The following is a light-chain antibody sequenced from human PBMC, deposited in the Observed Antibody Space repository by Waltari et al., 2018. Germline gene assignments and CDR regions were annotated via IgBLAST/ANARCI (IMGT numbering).Light chain of an antibody. CDR3: QQYNSYSRT. V-gene: IGKV1-5*03. CDR1: QGISSW. J-gene: IGKJ1*01. CDR2: KAS. Sequence: DIQMTQSPSTLSASVGDRVTITCWASQGISSWLAWYQQKPGKAPKLLIYKASSLESGVPSRFSGSGSGTEFTLTISSLQPDDFATYYCQQYNSYSRTFGQGTKVEIK.